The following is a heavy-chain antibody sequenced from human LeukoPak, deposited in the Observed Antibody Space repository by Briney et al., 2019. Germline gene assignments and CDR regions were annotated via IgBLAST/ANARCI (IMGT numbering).Heavy chain of an antibody. D-gene: IGHD6-13*01. Sequence: SQTLSLTCAISGDSVSSNSAAWNWIRQSPSRGLEWLGRTYYRSKWYNDYAVSVKSRITINPDTSKNQFSLQLNSVTPEDTAVYYCARDHTYKGQQLVTYYFDYWGQGTLVTVSS. V-gene: IGHV6-1*01. CDR3: ARDHTYKGQQLVTYYFDY. CDR1: GDSVSSNSAA. J-gene: IGHJ4*02. CDR2: TYYRSKWYN.